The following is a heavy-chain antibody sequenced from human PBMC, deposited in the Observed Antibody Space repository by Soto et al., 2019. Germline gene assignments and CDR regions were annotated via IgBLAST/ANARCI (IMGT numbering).Heavy chain of an antibody. D-gene: IGHD5-12*01. CDR2: IIPIFGTT. Sequence: QVHLVQSGAEVKKSGSSVNVSCKASGGTFSNYAITWVRQAPGQGLEWVGRIIPIFGTTNVAQKFQGRVTITADESTTTAYMELSGLRSDDTAVYYCAKDGGADGYFGNWLDPWGQGTLVTVSS. CDR1: GGTFSNYA. CDR3: AKDGGADGYFGNWLDP. J-gene: IGHJ5*02. V-gene: IGHV1-69*15.